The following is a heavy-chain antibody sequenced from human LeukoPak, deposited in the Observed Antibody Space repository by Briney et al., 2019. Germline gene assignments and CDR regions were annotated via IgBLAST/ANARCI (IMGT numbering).Heavy chain of an antibody. D-gene: IGHD2-2*01. V-gene: IGHV4-59*08. CDR1: GGSISGYY. Sequence: SETLSLTCTVSGGSISGYYWSWIRQPPGKGLKWIGYFYYSGSTNYNPSLKSRVTISVDTSKNQSSLKLSSVTAADTAVYYCARTSPYFYYGMDVWGQGTTVTVSS. J-gene: IGHJ6*02. CDR3: ARTSPYFYYGMDV. CDR2: FYYSGST.